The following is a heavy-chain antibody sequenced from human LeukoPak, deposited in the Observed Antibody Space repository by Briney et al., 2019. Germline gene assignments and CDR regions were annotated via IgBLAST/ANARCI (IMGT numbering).Heavy chain of an antibody. Sequence: PGGSLRLSCAASGFTVSSNYMSWVRQAPGKGLEWVSVIYSGGSTYYADSVKGRFTISRDNSKNTLYLQMNSLRAEDTAVYYCAKHPLPRDYYFSPIDYWGQGTLVTVSS. CDR2: IYSGGST. D-gene: IGHD3-22*01. J-gene: IGHJ4*02. V-gene: IGHV3-53*01. CDR3: AKHPLPRDYYFSPIDY. CDR1: GFTVSSNY.